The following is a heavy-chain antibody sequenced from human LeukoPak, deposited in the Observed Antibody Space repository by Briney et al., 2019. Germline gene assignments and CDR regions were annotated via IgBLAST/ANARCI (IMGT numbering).Heavy chain of an antibody. V-gene: IGHV4-59*01. J-gene: IGHJ4*02. D-gene: IGHD6-19*01. Sequence: SETLSLTCTVSGGSISSYYWSWIRQPPGKGLEWIGYIYHSGSTNYNPSLKSRVTISVDTSKNQFSLKLSSVTAADTAVYYCARVGAVAGTFDYWGQGTLVTVSS. CDR3: ARVGAVAGTFDY. CDR2: IYHSGST. CDR1: GGSISSYY.